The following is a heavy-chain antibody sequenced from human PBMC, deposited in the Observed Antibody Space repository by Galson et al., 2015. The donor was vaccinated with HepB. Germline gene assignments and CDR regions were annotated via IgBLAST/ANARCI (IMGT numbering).Heavy chain of an antibody. J-gene: IGHJ3*02. D-gene: IGHD2-2*01. CDR1: GFSFSRYW. V-gene: IGHV3-7*03. CDR3: AREGYCNTTSCYSDALDI. Sequence: SLRLSCAGSGFSFSRYWMTWVRQATGKGLEWVANINQDGSDKYYAGSVKGRFTIARDNAKNSVYLQVNSLRAEDMAIYYCAREGYCNTTSCYSDALDIWGQGTMVTVSS. CDR2: INQDGSDK.